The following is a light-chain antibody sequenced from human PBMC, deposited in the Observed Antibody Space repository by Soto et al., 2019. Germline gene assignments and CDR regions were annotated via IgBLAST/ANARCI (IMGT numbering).Light chain of an antibody. CDR3: SSYTSSGTQV. J-gene: IGLJ1*01. CDR1: SSDVGGYKY. V-gene: IGLV2-14*01. Sequence: QSALTQPASVSGSPGQSITISCTGTSSDVGGYKYVSWYQQHPGKAPKLMIYDVSNWPSGVSNRFSGSKSGNTASLTISGLQAEDEADYYCSSYTSSGTQVFGTGTKVTVL. CDR2: DVS.